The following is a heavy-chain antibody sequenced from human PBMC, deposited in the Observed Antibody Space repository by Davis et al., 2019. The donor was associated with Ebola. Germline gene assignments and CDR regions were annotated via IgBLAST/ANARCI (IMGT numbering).Heavy chain of an antibody. D-gene: IGHD2/OR15-2a*01. J-gene: IGHJ5*01. CDR2: IKQDGSEK. CDR3: ARDPLIIGDATTDS. V-gene: IGHV3-7*01. Sequence: GESLKISCAASGFIFSSYWMSWVRQAPGKGLEWVANIKQDGSEKNYVDSVRGRFTISRDNAKNSLFLQMNSLRADDTAVYYCARDPLIIGDATTDSWGQGTLVTVSS. CDR1: GFIFSSYW.